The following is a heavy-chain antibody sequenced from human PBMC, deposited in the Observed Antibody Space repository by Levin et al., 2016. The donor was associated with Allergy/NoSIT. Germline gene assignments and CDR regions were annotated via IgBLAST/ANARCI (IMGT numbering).Heavy chain of an antibody. J-gene: IGHJ4*02. CDR1: GGSISSSSYY. CDR2: IYYSGST. D-gene: IGHD3-22*01. V-gene: IGHV4-39*01. CDR3: ARAYYDSSGYDY. Sequence: SETLSLTCTVSGGSISSSSYYWGWIRQPPGKGLEWIGSIYYSGSTYYNPSLKSRVTISVDTSKNQFSLKLSSVTAADTAVYYCARAYYDSSGYDYWGQGTLVTVSS.